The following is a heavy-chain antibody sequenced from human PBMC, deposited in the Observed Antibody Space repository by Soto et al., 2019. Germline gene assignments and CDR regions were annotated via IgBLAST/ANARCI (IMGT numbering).Heavy chain of an antibody. J-gene: IGHJ5*02. CDR3: ARVGTRAYDSSGYYYVNLSNWFDP. Sequence: SQTLSLTCAISGDSVSSNSAAWNWIRQSPSRGLEWLGRTYYRSKWYNDYAVSVKSRITINPDTSKNQFSLKLSSVTAADTAVYYCARVGTRAYDSSGYYYVNLSNWFDPWGQGTLVTVSS. CDR2: TYYRSKWYN. D-gene: IGHD3-22*01. CDR1: GDSVSSNSAA. V-gene: IGHV6-1*01.